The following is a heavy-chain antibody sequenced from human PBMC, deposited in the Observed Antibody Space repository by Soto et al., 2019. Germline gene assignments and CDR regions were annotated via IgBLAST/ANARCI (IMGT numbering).Heavy chain of an antibody. CDR1: GFTFSSYG. CDR3: ARDSPHFDWLLPPYDAFDI. CDR2: IWYDGSNK. D-gene: IGHD3-9*01. V-gene: IGHV3-33*01. J-gene: IGHJ3*02. Sequence: QVQLVESGGGVVQPGRSLRLSCAASGFTFSSYGMHWVRQAPGKGLEWVAVIWYDGSNKYYADSVKGRFTISRDNSKNTLYLQMNSLRAEDTAVYYCARDSPHFDWLLPPYDAFDIWGQGTMVTVSS.